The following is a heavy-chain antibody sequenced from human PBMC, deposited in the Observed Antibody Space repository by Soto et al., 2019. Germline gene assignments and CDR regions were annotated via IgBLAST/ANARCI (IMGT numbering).Heavy chain of an antibody. CDR1: GGSFGKSA. J-gene: IGHJ4*02. CDR3: ATGVIWIGYFTVDS. V-gene: IGHV1-69*13. Sequence: SVKVSCKASGGSFGKSAINWVRQTPGQGLEWLGGFIPVYRTLNYAQKFQGRVTITADGSTGTAYMTLSSLASDDTAVYYCATGVIWIGYFTVDSWGQGTRVTVSS. D-gene: IGHD3-3*01. CDR2: FIPVYRTL.